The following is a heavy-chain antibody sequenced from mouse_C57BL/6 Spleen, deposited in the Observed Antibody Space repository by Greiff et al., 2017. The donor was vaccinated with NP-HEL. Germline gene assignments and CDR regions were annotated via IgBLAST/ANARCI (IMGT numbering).Heavy chain of an antibody. CDR2: INPNNGGT. Sequence: VQLQQSGPELVKPGASVKISCKASGYTFTDYYMNWVKQSHGKSLEWIGDINPNNGGTSYNQKFKGKATLTVDKSSSTAYMELRSLTADDSAVYYCATYYGSSFAWFAYWGQGTLVTVSA. J-gene: IGHJ3*01. V-gene: IGHV1-26*01. CDR3: ATYYGSSFAWFAY. D-gene: IGHD1-1*01. CDR1: GYTFTDYY.